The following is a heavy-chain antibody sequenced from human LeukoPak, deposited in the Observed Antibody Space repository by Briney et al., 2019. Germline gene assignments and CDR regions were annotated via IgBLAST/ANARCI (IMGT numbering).Heavy chain of an antibody. V-gene: IGHV4-39*01. CDR1: GGSISSSSYY. CDR3: ASNPSEDY. Sequence: SETLSLTCTVSGGSISSSSYYWGWIRQPPGKGLEWIGSIYYSGSTYYNPSLKSRVTISVDTSKNQFSLKLSSMTAADTAVYYCASNPSEDYWGQGTLVTVSS. CDR2: IYYSGST. J-gene: IGHJ4*02.